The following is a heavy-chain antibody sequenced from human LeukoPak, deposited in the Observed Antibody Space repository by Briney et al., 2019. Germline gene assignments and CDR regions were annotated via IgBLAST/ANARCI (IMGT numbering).Heavy chain of an antibody. Sequence: GGSLRLSCAPSGFTFRNYGMHWVRQAPGKGLEWVSGLWYDGRNRAYADSVKGRFTISRDNSENMLYLQMNSLRDEDTAVYYCARGLMTPNTYCDLWGQGTLVTVSS. V-gene: IGHV3-33*01. CDR2: LWYDGRNR. J-gene: IGHJ4*02. CDR1: GFTFRNYG. D-gene: IGHD2-8*01. CDR3: ARGLMTPNTYCDL.